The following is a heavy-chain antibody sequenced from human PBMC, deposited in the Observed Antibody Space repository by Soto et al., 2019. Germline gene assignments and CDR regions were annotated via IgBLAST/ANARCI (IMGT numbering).Heavy chain of an antibody. CDR1: GYTFIRYG. J-gene: IGHJ6*02. CDR2: ISPYNDYT. V-gene: IGHV1-18*01. Sequence: QVQLAQSANEVKKPGASVRVSCKAAGYTFIRYGIAWVRQAPGQGLEWMGWISPYNDYTVYAQKFQGRASMTADTTTRTVDMNLVGLKSDDTAVYYCARGGYYDNSWGKLIHYGLDVWGQGTSVSVSS. D-gene: IGHD3-16*01. CDR3: ARGGYYDNSWGKLIHYGLDV.